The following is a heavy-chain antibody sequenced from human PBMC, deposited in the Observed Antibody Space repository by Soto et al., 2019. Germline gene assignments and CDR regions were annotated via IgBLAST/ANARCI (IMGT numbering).Heavy chain of an antibody. CDR2: IIPIFGTA. CDR3: ARWLLGCSWPHPDKYYYYYYGMDV. V-gene: IGHV1-69*06. CDR1: GGTFSSYA. D-gene: IGHD2-15*01. Sequence: GSSVKVSCKASGGTFSSYAISWVRQAPGQGLEWMGGIIPIFGTANYAQKFQGRVTITADKYTSTAYMELSSLRSEDTAVYYCARWLLGCSWPHPDKYYYYYYGMDVGGQGTTVTVSS. J-gene: IGHJ6*02.